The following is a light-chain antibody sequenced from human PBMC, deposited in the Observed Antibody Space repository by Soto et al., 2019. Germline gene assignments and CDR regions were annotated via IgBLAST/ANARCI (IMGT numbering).Light chain of an antibody. Sequence: EIVLTQSPGTLSLSPGERATLSCRASQSISSSYLAWYQHKPGQAPRLLIYGASSRATGIPGRFSGSGSGTDFTLTITSLQSEDFAVYYCQQYGSSWTVGQGTKVDIK. CDR3: QQYGSSWT. J-gene: IGKJ1*01. V-gene: IGKV3-20*01. CDR1: QSISSSY. CDR2: GAS.